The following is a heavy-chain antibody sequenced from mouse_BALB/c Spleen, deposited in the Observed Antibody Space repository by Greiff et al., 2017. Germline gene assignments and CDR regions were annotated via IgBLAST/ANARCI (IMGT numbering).Heavy chain of an antibody. CDR1: GFTFSSYA. CDR2: ISSGGSYT. Sequence: DVMLVESGGGLVKPGGSLKLSCAASGFTFSSYAMSWVRQSPEKRLEWVAEISSGGSYTYYPDTVTGRFTISRDNAKNTLYLEMSSLRSEDTAMYYCAREDYGGDWYFDVWGAGTTVTVSS. V-gene: IGHV5-9-4*01. CDR3: AREDYGGDWYFDV. J-gene: IGHJ1*01. D-gene: IGHD2-4*01.